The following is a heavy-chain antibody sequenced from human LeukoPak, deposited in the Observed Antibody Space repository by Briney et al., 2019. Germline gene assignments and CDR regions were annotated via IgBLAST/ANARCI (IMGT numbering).Heavy chain of an antibody. CDR1: GFTFDDYG. J-gene: IGHJ4*02. D-gene: IGHD1-26*01. CDR2: INWNGGSI. CDR3: AGVLGGYYSDY. Sequence: GGSLRLSCAVSGFTFDDYGMSWVRQAPGKGLEWVSAINWNGGSIGYADSVKGRFTISRDNAKNSLYLQMNSLRAEDTALYHCAGVLGGYYSDYWGQGTLVTVSS. V-gene: IGHV3-20*01.